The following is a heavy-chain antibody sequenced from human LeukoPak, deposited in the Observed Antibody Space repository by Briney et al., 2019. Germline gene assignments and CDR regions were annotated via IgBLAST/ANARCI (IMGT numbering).Heavy chain of an antibody. CDR3: ARDLEQPADFDY. D-gene: IGHD1/OR15-1a*01. V-gene: IGHV3-21*01. CDR2: ISSSSYV. Sequence: GGSLRLSCAASGFTFSSYGMNWVRQAPGKGLEWVSYISSSSYVYYADSVKGRFTISRDNAKNSLYLQINSLRAEDTAVYYCARDLEQPADFDYWGQGTLVTVSS. J-gene: IGHJ4*02. CDR1: GFTFSSYG.